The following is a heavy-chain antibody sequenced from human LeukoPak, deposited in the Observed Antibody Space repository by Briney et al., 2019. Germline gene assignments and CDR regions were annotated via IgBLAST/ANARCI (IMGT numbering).Heavy chain of an antibody. CDR2: MNPNSGNT. CDR1: GYTFTSYD. D-gene: IGHD4-17*01. J-gene: IGHJ5*02. CDR3: TRSTENYGDYRWRYNWFDP. V-gene: IGHV1-8*01. Sequence: ASVKVSCKASGYTFTSYDINWVRQATGQGLEWMGWMNPNSGNTGYAQKFQGRVTMTRNTSISTAYMELSSLKTEDTAVYYCTRSTENYGDYRWRYNWFDPWGQGTLVTVSS.